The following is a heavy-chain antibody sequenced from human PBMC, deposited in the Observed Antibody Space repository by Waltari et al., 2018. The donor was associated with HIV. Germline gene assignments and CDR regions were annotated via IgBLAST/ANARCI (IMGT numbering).Heavy chain of an antibody. J-gene: IGHJ6*02. CDR3: ARTFIRATNGMDV. CDR1: GFTFSNYA. CDR2: ISYDGSNK. V-gene: IGHV3-30*03. Sequence: QAQLMESGGGVVQPGRSLSLSCAASGFTFSNYAMHWVRQAPGKGLEWVAVISYDGSNKYYADSVKGRFTISRDSSKNTLYLQMNSLTAQDTAVYYCARTFIRATNGMDVWGQGP.